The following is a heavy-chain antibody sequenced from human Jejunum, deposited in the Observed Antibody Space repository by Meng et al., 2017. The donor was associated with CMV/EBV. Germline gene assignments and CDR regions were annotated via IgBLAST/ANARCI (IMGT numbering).Heavy chain of an antibody. CDR1: DFITNNLSY. CDR3: VGNYDVHLNWFDP. D-gene: IGHD3-10*02. CDR2: IYDSGAT. J-gene: IGHJ5*02. V-gene: IGHV4-30-4*01. Sequence: DFITNNLSYWNWTRHTPGKGLEWIGYIYDSGATHYNPSLKGRATMSVDTSKNQFSLNLKSVTAADTAIYYCVGNYDVHLNWFDPWGRGTLVTVSS.